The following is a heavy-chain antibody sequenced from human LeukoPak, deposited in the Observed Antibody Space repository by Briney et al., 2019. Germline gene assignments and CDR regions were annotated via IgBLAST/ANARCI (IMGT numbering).Heavy chain of an antibody. V-gene: IGHV1-18*01. CDR1: GYTFTSYG. D-gene: IGHD3-9*01. CDR3: ARDPYYDILTGYYSGEYYFDY. CDR2: ISAYNGNT. Sequence: ASVKVSCKASGYTFTSYGISWVRQAPGQGLEWMGWISAYNGNTNYARKLQGRVTMTTDTSTSTAYMELRSLRSDDTAVYYCARDPYYDILTGYYSGEYYFDYWGQGTLVTVSS. J-gene: IGHJ4*02.